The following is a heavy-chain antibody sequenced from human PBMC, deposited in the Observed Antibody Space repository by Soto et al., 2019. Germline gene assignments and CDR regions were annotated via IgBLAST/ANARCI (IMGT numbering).Heavy chain of an antibody. CDR2: INHSGST. V-gene: IGHV4-34*01. CDR1: GGSFSGYD. CDR3: ASGSFYWFDP. Sequence: SETRSLTCAGYGGSFSGYDWSGIRQPPGKGLEWIGEINHSGSTNYNPSLKSRVTIPVDTSKNQFSLKLSSVTAAETAVYYCASGSFYWFDPSRQGTLVPVSS. J-gene: IGHJ5*02.